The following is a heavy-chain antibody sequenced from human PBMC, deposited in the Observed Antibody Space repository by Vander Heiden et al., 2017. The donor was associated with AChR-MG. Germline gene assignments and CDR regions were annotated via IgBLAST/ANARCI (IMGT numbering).Heavy chain of an antibody. CDR2: INPNSGGT. Sequence: QVQLVQSGAEVKKPGASVKVSCQASGYTFTGYYMHWVRQAPGQGLEWMGWINPNSGGTNYAQKFQGRVTMTRDTSISTAYMELSRLRSDDTAVYYCARKQGDIVVVPAAPHYYYGMDVWGQGTTVTVSS. J-gene: IGHJ6*02. CDR3: ARKQGDIVVVPAAPHYYYGMDV. D-gene: IGHD2-2*01. V-gene: IGHV1-2*02. CDR1: GYTFTGYY.